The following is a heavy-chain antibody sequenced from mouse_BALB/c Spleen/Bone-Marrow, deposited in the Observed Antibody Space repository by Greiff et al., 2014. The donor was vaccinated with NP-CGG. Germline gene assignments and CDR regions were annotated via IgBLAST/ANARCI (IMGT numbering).Heavy chain of an antibody. CDR3: ERVGLDEGYYYWYFDV. D-gene: IGHD2-3*01. CDR1: GYSITSGYY. CDR2: ITYDGSN. V-gene: IGHV3-6*02. J-gene: IGHJ1*01. Sequence: EVKLQESGPGLVKPSQSLSLTCSVTGYSITSGYYWNWIRQFPGNKLEWMGYITYDGSNNYNPSLKNRISITRATSKNQFFLKLKSVTNEDTARYYCERVGLDEGYYYWYFDVWGAGPVVP.